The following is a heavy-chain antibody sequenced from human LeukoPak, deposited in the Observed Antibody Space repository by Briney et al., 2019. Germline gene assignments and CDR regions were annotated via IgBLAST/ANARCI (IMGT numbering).Heavy chain of an antibody. D-gene: IGHD3-22*01. Sequence: GGSLRLSCAASGFTFSSYAMSWVRQAPGKGLEWVSAISGRGGSTYYPDSVKGRFTISSDNYKNTLYLQDKSLRAEDTAVYYCAXXRPRYYYDSSXXHGDYWGQXXLVXXSS. CDR3: AXXRPRYYYDSSXXHGDY. J-gene: IGHJ4*02. CDR2: ISGRGGST. V-gene: IGHV3-23*01. CDR1: GFTFSSYA.